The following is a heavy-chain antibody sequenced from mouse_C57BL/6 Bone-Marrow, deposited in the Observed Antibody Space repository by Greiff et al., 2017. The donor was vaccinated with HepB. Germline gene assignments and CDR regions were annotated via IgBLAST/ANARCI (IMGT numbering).Heavy chain of an antibody. V-gene: IGHV1-82*01. CDR3: ARGTGNYGRYAMDY. Sequence: QVQLKQSGPELVKPGASVKISCKASGYAFSSSWMNWVKQRPGKGLEWIGRIYPGDGDTNYNGKFKGKATLTADKSSSTAYMQLSSLTSEDSAVYFCARGTGNYGRYAMDYWGQGTSVTVSS. CDR1: GYAFSSSW. D-gene: IGHD2-1*01. J-gene: IGHJ4*01. CDR2: IYPGDGDT.